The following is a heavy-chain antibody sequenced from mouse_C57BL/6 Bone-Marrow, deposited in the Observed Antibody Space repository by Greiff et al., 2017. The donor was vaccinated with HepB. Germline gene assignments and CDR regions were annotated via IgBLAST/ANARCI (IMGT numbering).Heavy chain of an antibody. CDR2: INPSSGYT. V-gene: IGHV1-4*01. CDR1: GYTFTSYT. CDR3: ATVYYYGSLDY. Sequence: VKLQESGAELARPGASVKMSCKASGYTFTSYTMHWVKQRPGQGLEWIGYINPSSGYTKYNQKFKDKATLTADKSSSTAYMQLSSLTSEDSAVYYCATVYYYGSLDYWGQGTTLTVSS. J-gene: IGHJ2*01. D-gene: IGHD1-1*01.